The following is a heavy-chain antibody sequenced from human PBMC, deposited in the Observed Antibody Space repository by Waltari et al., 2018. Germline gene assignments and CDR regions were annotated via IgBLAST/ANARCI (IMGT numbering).Heavy chain of an antibody. D-gene: IGHD3-22*01. J-gene: IGHJ6*02. CDR1: GYTFISYY. V-gene: IGHV1-46*01. CDR3: ASGDYDDSTGSRYYGMDV. Sequence: QVQLVQSGAEVKKPGASATVSCTACGYTFISYYIHWVRGAPGQGLERMGKTNPGGRTTHAQKVQCRGTMSRDTSTSTVYMGLSSLRAEDTAVYYCASGDYDDSTGSRYYGMDVWGQGTTVTVSS. CDR2: TNPGGRT.